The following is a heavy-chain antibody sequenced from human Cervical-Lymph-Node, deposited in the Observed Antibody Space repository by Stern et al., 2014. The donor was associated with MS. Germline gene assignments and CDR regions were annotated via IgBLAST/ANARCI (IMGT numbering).Heavy chain of an antibody. D-gene: IGHD1-26*01. Sequence: VQLVESGPGLVKPSQTLSLTCTVSGGSISSGGYYWSWIRQHPGKGLEWIGYIYYSGSTYYNPSLKSRVTISVDPSKNQFSLRLSSVTAADPAVYYCAAELGGSYYFDSWGQGTLFTVPS. CDR1: GGSISSGGYY. J-gene: IGHJ4*02. V-gene: IGHV4-31*03. CDR2: IYYSGST. CDR3: AAELGGSYYFDS.